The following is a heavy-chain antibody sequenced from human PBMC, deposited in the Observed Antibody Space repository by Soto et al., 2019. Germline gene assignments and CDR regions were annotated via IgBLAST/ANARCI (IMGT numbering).Heavy chain of an antibody. V-gene: IGHV6-1*01. D-gene: IGHD3-22*01. CDR2: TYYRSKWYN. J-gene: IGHJ3*02. CDR1: GDSVSSNSAD. Sequence: SQTLSLTCAISGDSVSSNSADWTWVRQSPSRGLEWLGRTYYRSKWYNDYAVSVKSRIIINPDTSKNQFSLHLKSVTPEDTAVYYCTRDWLGSSGYFLDAFDIWGQGTKVTVS. CDR3: TRDWLGSSGYFLDAFDI.